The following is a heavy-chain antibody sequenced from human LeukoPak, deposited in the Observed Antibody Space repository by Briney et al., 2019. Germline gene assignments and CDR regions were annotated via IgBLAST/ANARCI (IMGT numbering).Heavy chain of an antibody. CDR2: IKQDGSEQ. V-gene: IGHV3-7*02. CDR1: GFTFSSHW. D-gene: IGHD1-26*01. Sequence: GGSLRLSCAASGFTFSSHWMTWVRQAPGKGLEGVANIKQDGSEQYYVDSVKGRFTISRDNAKNTLSLHMSSLKPEDTAVYYCVKSDNIVGATYFDYWGQGTLVTVSS. CDR3: VKSDNIVGATYFDY. J-gene: IGHJ4*02.